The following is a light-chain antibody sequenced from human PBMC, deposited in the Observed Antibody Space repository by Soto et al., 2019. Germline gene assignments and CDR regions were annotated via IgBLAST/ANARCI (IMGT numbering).Light chain of an antibody. V-gene: IGKV3-15*01. Sequence: EIVMTQSPATLSVSPGERATLSCRASQSVSSNLAWYQQKPGQAPRLLIYGASTRATGLPARFSGSGSGTEFTLTISSLQSEDFAVYYCQQYNNWPQTFGQGTKAEIK. J-gene: IGKJ1*01. CDR3: QQYNNWPQT. CDR2: GAS. CDR1: QSVSSN.